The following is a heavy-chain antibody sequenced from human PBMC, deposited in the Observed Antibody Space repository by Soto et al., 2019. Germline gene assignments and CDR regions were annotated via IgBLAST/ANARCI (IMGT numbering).Heavy chain of an antibody. D-gene: IGHD2-2*03. Sequence: GGSLRLSCAASGFTFSSYGMHWVRQAPGKGLEWVAVISYDGSNKYYADSVKGRFTISRDNSKNTLYLQMNSLRAEDTAVYYCAKDGYCSSTSCQFSSYYYYYGMDVWGQGTTVTVSS. CDR2: ISYDGSNK. CDR1: GFTFSSYG. J-gene: IGHJ6*02. CDR3: AKDGYCSSTSCQFSSYYYYYGMDV. V-gene: IGHV3-30*18.